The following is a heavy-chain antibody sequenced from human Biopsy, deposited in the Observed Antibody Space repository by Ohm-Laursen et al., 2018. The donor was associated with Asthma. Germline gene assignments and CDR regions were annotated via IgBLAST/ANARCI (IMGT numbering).Heavy chain of an antibody. V-gene: IGHV3-30*18. CDR2: VSYDGGVA. J-gene: IGHJ4*02. CDR3: AKRRGYSDLTDFDH. CDR1: GFVFRSHA. D-gene: IGHD3-3*01. Sequence: SLRLSCAASGFVFRSHAMHWVRQAPGKGLEWVAVVSYDGGVAHYADSMKGRFTISRDNAKSTLYLQMNRLRADDTAAYYCAKRRGYSDLTDFDHWGQGTLATVSS.